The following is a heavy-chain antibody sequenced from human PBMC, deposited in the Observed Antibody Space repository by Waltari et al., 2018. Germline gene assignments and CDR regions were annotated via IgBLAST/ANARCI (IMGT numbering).Heavy chain of an antibody. CDR1: GFPFRGHW. J-gene: IGHJ4*02. D-gene: IGHD7-27*01. Sequence: EAQLVESGGKLVQPGGSLRLSWLASGFPFRGHWMSWVRQAPGRGLEWVATIKEDGSDKHYVDSVRGRVTISRDNANDSLYLQMNSLRAEDTAVYYCATWRWGQSEFDYWGQGTLVTVSS. CDR3: ATWRWGQSEFDY. V-gene: IGHV3-7*01. CDR2: IKEDGSDK.